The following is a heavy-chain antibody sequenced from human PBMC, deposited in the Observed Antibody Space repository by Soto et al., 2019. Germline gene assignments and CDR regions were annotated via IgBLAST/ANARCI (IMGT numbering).Heavy chain of an antibody. CDR3: ARSGGYCSGGSCSWSNAFDI. V-gene: IGHV1-46*03. CDR1: GYTFTSYY. CDR2: INPSGGST. D-gene: IGHD2-15*01. Sequence: QVQLVQSGAEVKKPGASVKVSCKASGYTFTSYYMHWVRQAPGQGLEWMGIINPSGGSTSYAQKFQGRVTRTRDTSTSTVYMELSSLRSEDTAVYYCARSGGYCSGGSCSWSNAFDIWGQGTMVTVSS. J-gene: IGHJ3*02.